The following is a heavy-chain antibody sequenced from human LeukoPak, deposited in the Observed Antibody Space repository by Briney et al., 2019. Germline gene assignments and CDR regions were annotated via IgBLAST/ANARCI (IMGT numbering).Heavy chain of an antibody. Sequence: ASVKVSCKASGYTFTGYYMHWVRQAPGQGLEWMGWINPNSGGTNYAQKFQGRVTMTRDTSISTAYMELSRLRSDDTAVYYCAREEYYYGLGNWFDPWGQGTLVTVSS. D-gene: IGHD3-10*01. CDR3: AREEYYYGLGNWFDP. CDR2: INPNSGGT. J-gene: IGHJ5*02. V-gene: IGHV1-2*02. CDR1: GYTFTGYY.